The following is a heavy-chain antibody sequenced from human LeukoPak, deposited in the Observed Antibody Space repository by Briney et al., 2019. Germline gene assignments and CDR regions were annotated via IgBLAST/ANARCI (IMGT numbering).Heavy chain of an antibody. CDR2: IYTSGST. D-gene: IGHD3-22*01. J-gene: IGHJ5*02. Sequence: PSETLSLTCTVSGGPISSYYWSWIRQPAGKGLEWIGRIYTSGSTNYNPSLKSRVTMSVDTSKNQFSLKLSSVTAADTAVYYCARDNYYDSSGYPRGWFDPWGQGTLVTVSS. V-gene: IGHV4-4*07. CDR1: GGPISSYY. CDR3: ARDNYYDSSGYPRGWFDP.